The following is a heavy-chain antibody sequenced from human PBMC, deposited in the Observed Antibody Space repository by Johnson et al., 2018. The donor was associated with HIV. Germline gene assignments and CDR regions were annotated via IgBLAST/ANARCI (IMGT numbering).Heavy chain of an antibody. D-gene: IGHD6-6*01. CDR3: ARDREQLVRYAFDI. J-gene: IGHJ3*02. CDR1: GFTFCSYA. V-gene: IGHV3-30*01. CDR2: ISYAGSNK. Sequence: QVQLVEAGGGVVQPGRSLRLPCAASGFTFCSYAMHWVRQAPGKGLERVAVISYAGSNKYYADSVMGRFTIARDNTKNPLYLQMNSLGAEDTAVYHFARDREQLVRYAFDIWGQGTMVTVSS.